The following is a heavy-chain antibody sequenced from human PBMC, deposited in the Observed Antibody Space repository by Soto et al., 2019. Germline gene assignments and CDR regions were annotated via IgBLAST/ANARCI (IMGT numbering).Heavy chain of an antibody. CDR2: IKQDGSEK. Sequence: GGSLRLSCAASGFTFSIYWMTWVRDAPGKGLEWVANIKQDGSEKHYVDSVKGRFTISRDNAENSLYLQMNSLRAEDTALYYCARMGDTSGYSRGRADYWGQGTLVTVSS. CDR3: ARMGDTSGYSRGRADY. D-gene: IGHD3-22*01. J-gene: IGHJ4*02. CDR1: GFTFSIYW. V-gene: IGHV3-7*03.